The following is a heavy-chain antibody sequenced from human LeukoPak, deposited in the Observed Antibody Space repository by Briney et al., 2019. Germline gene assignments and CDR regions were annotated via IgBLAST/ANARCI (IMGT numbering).Heavy chain of an antibody. CDR1: GFTFKDNG. CDR2: INWNGGGT. CDR3: AKHMRATNTYSFFGLDV. Sequence: PGRSLRLSCTATGFTFKDNGMHWVRQPPGKGLEWVSSINWNGGGTDYADSVKDRFTISRDNAKNSLYLQLSSLRPEDTALYYCAKHMRATNTYSFFGLDVWGQGTTVTVSS. J-gene: IGHJ6*02. D-gene: IGHD1-26*01. V-gene: IGHV3-9*01.